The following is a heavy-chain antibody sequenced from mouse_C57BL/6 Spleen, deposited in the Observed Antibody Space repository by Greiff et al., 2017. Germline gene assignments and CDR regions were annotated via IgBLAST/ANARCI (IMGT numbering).Heavy chain of an antibody. V-gene: IGHV1-64*01. CDR3: ARWGSNYALAY. D-gene: IGHD2-5*01. CDR1: GYTFTSYW. Sequence: QVHVKQPGAELVKPGASVKLSCKASGYTFTSYWMHWVKQRPGQGLEWIGMIHPNSGSTNYNEKFKSKATLTVDKSSSTAYMQLSSLTSEDSAVYYCARWGSNYALAYWGQGTLVTVSA. J-gene: IGHJ3*01. CDR2: IHPNSGST.